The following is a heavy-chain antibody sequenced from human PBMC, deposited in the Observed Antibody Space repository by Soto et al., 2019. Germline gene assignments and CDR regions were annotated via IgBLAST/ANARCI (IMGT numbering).Heavy chain of an antibody. CDR2: IYYSGST. CDR3: ARGPDTAMVRVCDY. V-gene: IGHV4-59*01. Sequence: PSETLSLTCTVSGGSISSYYWSWIWQPPGKGLEWIGYIYYSGSTNYNPSLKSRVTISVDTSKNQFSLKLSSVTAADMAVYYCARGPDTAMVRVCDYWGQGTLVTVS. J-gene: IGHJ4*02. D-gene: IGHD5-18*01. CDR1: GGSISSYY.